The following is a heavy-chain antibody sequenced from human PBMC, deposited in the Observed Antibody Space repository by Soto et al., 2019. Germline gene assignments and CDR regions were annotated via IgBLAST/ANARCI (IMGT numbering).Heavy chain of an antibody. CDR1: GFTFSRYA. J-gene: IGHJ6*02. V-gene: IGHV3-30-3*01. CDR3: ARDFTLGFGELTRYYGMDV. Sequence: HPGGSLRLSCAASGFTFSRYAVHWVRQAPGKGLEWVAVISYDGSNKYYADSVKGRFTISRDNSKNTLYLQMNSLRAEDTAVYYCARDFTLGFGELTRYYGMDVWGQGTTVTVSS. CDR2: ISYDGSNK. D-gene: IGHD3-10*01.